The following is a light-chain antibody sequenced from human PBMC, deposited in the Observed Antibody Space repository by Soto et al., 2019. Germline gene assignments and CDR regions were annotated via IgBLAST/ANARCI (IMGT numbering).Light chain of an antibody. V-gene: IGKV3-11*01. CDR3: QQRSNWPLT. CDR2: DAS. Sequence: EIVLTQSPATLSFSPGERATLSCRASQSVKTFLVWYQQRPGQAPRLLIYDASNRATGIPDRFSGSGSGTDLTLTISRLEPEDFAVYYCQQRSNWPLTFGGGTKVDIK. CDR1: QSVKTF. J-gene: IGKJ4*01.